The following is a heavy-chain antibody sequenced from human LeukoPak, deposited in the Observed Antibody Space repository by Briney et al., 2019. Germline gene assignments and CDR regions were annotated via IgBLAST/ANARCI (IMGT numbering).Heavy chain of an antibody. Sequence: GGSLRLSSAASGFTFSSYEMNWVRQAPGKGLEWVSYISSSGSTIYYADSVKGRFTISRDNAKNSLYLQMNSLRAEDTAVYYCARVQAPTYDSSGYYSYWGQGTMVTVSS. D-gene: IGHD3-22*01. V-gene: IGHV3-48*03. J-gene: IGHJ3*01. CDR1: GFTFSSYE. CDR2: ISSSGSTI. CDR3: ARVQAPTYDSSGYYSY.